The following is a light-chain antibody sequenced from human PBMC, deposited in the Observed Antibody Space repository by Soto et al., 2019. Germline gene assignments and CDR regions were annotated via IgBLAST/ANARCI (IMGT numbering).Light chain of an antibody. J-gene: IGKJ1*01. CDR1: ESVRSN. CDR3: QQYNKWPRT. Sequence: DIVMTQSPATLSVSPGERATLSCWASESVRSNLAWYQAKPGQAPRLLIYAASTTANGIPARFSGSGSGIEFTLSISSLQSEDFAVYYCQQYNKWPRTFGQGTKVDIK. V-gene: IGKV3-15*01. CDR2: AAS.